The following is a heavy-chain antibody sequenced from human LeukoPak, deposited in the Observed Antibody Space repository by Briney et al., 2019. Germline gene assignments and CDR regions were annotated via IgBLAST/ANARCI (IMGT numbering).Heavy chain of an antibody. CDR1: GFPFSSYW. V-gene: IGHV3-7*01. Sequence: PGGSLRLSCVASGFPFSSYWMTWVRQAPGKGLEWVANIKQDGSKKSYVDSVKGRFTISRDNAKNSLYLQMNSLRAEDTAVYYCARDDSSGYYSLLDYYYYYGMDVWGQGTTVTVSS. D-gene: IGHD3-22*01. J-gene: IGHJ6*02. CDR2: IKQDGSKK. CDR3: ARDDSSGYYSLLDYYYYYGMDV.